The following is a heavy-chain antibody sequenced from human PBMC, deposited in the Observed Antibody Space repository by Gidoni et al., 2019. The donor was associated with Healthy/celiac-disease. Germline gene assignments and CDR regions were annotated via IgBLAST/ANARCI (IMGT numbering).Heavy chain of an antibody. CDR3: AKDMEWGYSSSWYKYYGMDV. Sequence: EVQLVESGGGLVQPGGALRLSCGASGFTFSSYAMSWVRQAPGQGRAWVSAISGSGGSTYYADSVKGRFTISTENSKNTLYLQMNSLIAEDTAVYYCAKDMEWGYSSSWYKYYGMDVWGQGTTVTVSS. CDR2: ISGSGGST. CDR1: GFTFSSYA. V-gene: IGHV3-23*04. J-gene: IGHJ6*02. D-gene: IGHD6-13*01.